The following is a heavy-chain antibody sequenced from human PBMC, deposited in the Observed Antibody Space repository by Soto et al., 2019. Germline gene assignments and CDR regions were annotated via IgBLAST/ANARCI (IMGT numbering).Heavy chain of an antibody. D-gene: IGHD2-8*01. CDR3: ARGGVY. Sequence: PGGSLRLSCAASGFTFSSHEMNWVRQAPGKGLEWISYISGSGVTTYYADSVRGRFIVSRDNAQESLFLQMNSLRVEDTAIYYCARGGVYWGQGPLVPVSS. CDR1: GFTFSSHE. CDR2: ISGSGVTT. V-gene: IGHV3-48*03. J-gene: IGHJ4*02.